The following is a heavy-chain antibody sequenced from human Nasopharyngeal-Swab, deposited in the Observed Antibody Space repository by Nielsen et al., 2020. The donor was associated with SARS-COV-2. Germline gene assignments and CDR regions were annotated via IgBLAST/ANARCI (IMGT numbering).Heavy chain of an antibody. D-gene: IGHD3-9*01. V-gene: IGHV4-34*01. Sequence: SETLSLTCAVYGGSFSGYYWSWIRQPPGKGLEWIGSIYYSGSTYYNPSLKSRVTISVDTSKNQFSLKLSSVTAADTAVYYCARGHPEYYDIRNSNWFDPWGQGTLVTVSS. CDR3: ARGHPEYYDIRNSNWFDP. J-gene: IGHJ5*02. CDR2: IYYSGST. CDR1: GGSFSGYY.